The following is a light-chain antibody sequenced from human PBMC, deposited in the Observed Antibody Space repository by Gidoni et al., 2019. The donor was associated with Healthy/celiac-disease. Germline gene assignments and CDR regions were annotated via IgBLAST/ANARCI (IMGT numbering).Light chain of an antibody. CDR2: DVS. J-gene: IGLJ1*01. Sequence: QSALTHPASVSGSPGQSITIPCHGTSSYVGGYNYVSWYQQHPCKAPKLMIYDVSNRPSGVSNRFSGSKSGNTASLTISGLQAEDEADYYCSSYTSSSTLVFGTGTKVTVL. CDR1: SSYVGGYNY. CDR3: SSYTSSSTLV. V-gene: IGLV2-14*03.